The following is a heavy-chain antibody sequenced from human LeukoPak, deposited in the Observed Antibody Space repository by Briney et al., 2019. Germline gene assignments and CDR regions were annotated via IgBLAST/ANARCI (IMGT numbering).Heavy chain of an antibody. CDR1: GGSISTTGYY. CDR3: ARHRGYSYGYLDY. Sequence: SETLSLTCTVSGGSISTTGYYWGWIRQPPGKGLEWIGSIYRSGSAYYKPSLTSRATMSVDTSKNQFSLKLSSVTASDTAVYYCARHRGYSYGYLDYWGQGTLVTVSS. J-gene: IGHJ4*02. D-gene: IGHD5-18*01. CDR2: IYRSGSA. V-gene: IGHV4-39*01.